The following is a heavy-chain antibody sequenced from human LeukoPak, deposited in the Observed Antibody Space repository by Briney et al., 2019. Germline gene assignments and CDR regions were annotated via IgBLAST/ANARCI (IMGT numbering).Heavy chain of an antibody. CDR1: NDSISSVYF. D-gene: IGHD5-18*01. CDR2: IAHSGIS. V-gene: IGHV4-38-2*02. J-gene: IGHJ4*02. CDR3: ASTRSWIQLRSKAGFDY. Sequence: SETLPLTCTVSNDSISSVYFRAWIRQPPGKGLEWIGIIAHSGISYYNPSLNSRVTISLDTSKNQFSLKLSSVTAADTAVYYCASTRSWIQLRSKAGFDYWGQGTLVTVSS.